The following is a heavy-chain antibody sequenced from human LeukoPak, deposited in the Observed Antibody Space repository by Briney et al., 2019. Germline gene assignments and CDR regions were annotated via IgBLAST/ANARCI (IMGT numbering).Heavy chain of an antibody. CDR1: GFTFSSYS. V-gene: IGHV3-21*01. D-gene: IGHD2-21*02. J-gene: IGHJ4*02. Sequence: GGSLRLSCAASGFTFSSYSMNWVRQAPGKGLEWVSSISSSSSYIYYADSVKGRFTISRGNAKNSLYLQMNSLRAEDTAVYYCARDRGRYCGGDCYSFDFDYWGQGTLVTVSS. CDR2: ISSSSSYI. CDR3: ARDRGRYCGGDCYSFDFDY.